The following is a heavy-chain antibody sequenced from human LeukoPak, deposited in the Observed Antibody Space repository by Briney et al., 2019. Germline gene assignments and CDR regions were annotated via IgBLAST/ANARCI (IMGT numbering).Heavy chain of an antibody. CDR3: AREDGYSSILYSDY. CDR1: GFTFSDYY. CDR2: ISSTSIYT. J-gene: IGHJ4*02. Sequence: GGSLRLSCAASGFTFSDYYMSWIRQAPGKGLEWVSDISSTSIYTNYADSVKGRFTISRDNAKNSLYLQMNSLRADDTVLYYCAREDGYSSILYSDYWGQGTPVTVSS. D-gene: IGHD6-19*01. V-gene: IGHV3-11*05.